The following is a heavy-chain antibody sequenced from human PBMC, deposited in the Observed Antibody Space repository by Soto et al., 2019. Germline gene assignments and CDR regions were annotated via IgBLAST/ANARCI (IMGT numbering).Heavy chain of an antibody. CDR2: INHSGST. CDR1: GGSFSGYY. V-gene: IGHV4-34*01. D-gene: IGHD6-13*01. CDR3: ARDEEQQLADFDY. J-gene: IGHJ4*02. Sequence: QVQLQQWGAGLLKPSETLSLTCAVYGGSFSGYYWSWIRQPPGKGLEWIGEINHSGSTNYNQSLNSRVTISVDTSKNQFSLKLSSVTAADTAVYYCARDEEQQLADFDYWGQGTLVTVSS.